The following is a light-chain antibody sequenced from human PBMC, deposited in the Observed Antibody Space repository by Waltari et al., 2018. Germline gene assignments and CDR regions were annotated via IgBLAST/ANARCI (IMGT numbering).Light chain of an antibody. CDR1: QGISSY. V-gene: IGKV1-9*01. CDR3: QQLNSYPLT. J-gene: IGKJ4*01. Sequence: IQLTQSPSPLSASVGDRVTITCRASQGISSYLAWYQQKPGKDPKLLIYAASTLQSGVPSRFSGSGSGTDFTLTIRSLQPEDFATYYCQQLNSYPLTFGGGTKVEIK. CDR2: AAS.